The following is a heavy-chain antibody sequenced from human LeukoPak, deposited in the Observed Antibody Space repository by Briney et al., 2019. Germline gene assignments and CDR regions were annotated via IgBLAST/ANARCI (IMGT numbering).Heavy chain of an antibody. V-gene: IGHV4-4*07. Sequence: SETLSLTCTVSGGSISGNFWTWIRQPAGKGLQWIGRIYASGSTDYNPSLKSRVTMSVDTSKNQFSLNLRSVTAADTAVYYCARAAHGNSGYAGPWGQGILVTVSS. CDR1: GGSISGNF. J-gene: IGHJ4*02. CDR2: IYASGST. D-gene: IGHD5-12*01. CDR3: ARAAHGNSGYAGP.